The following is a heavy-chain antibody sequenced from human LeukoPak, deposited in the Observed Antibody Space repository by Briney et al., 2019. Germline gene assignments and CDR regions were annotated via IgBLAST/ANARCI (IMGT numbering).Heavy chain of an antibody. CDR2: IYYSGST. V-gene: IGHV4-59*01. CDR1: GSSISSYY. D-gene: IGHD2-15*01. CDR3: ARAQNEGYCSGGSCDAWFDP. Sequence: KPSETLSLTCTVSGSSISSYYWSWIRQPPGKGLEWIGYIYYSGSTNYNPSLKSRVTISVDTSKNQFSLKLSSVTAADTAVYYCARAQNEGYCSGGSCDAWFDPWGQGTLVTVSS. J-gene: IGHJ5*02.